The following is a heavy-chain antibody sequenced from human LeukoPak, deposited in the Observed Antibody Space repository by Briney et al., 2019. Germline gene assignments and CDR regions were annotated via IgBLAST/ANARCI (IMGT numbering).Heavy chain of an antibody. Sequence: ASVNVSCRASGYTFTSYYMHWVRHAPGQGLEWMGIINPSGGSTSYAKKFQGRVNMTRDTSTSTVYMELSSLRSEDTAVYYCARTYYYDSSGAPSRLDYWGQGTLVTVSS. CDR3: ARTYYYDSSGAPSRLDY. CDR2: INPSGGST. D-gene: IGHD3-22*01. CDR1: GYTFTSYY. J-gene: IGHJ4*02. V-gene: IGHV1-46*01.